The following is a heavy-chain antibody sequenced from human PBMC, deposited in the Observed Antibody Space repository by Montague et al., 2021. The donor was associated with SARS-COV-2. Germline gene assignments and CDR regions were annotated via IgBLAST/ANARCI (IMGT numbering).Heavy chain of an antibody. V-gene: IGHV3-30-3*01. Sequence: SLRLSCAASGFTFSSYAMHWVRQAPGKGLEWVAVISYDGSNKYYADSVKGRCTISRDNSKNTLYLQMNSLRAEDTAVYYCARDDFRERITMIVVVIGAFDYWGQGTLVTVSS. D-gene: IGHD3-22*01. CDR3: ARDDFRERITMIVVVIGAFDY. CDR1: GFTFSSYA. J-gene: IGHJ4*02. CDR2: ISYDGSNK.